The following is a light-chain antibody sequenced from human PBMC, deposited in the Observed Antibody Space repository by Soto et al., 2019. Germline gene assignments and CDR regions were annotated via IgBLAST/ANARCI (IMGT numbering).Light chain of an antibody. Sequence: QSVLTQPPSASGSPGQSVTISCTGTSSDVGAYNFVSWYQQHPGKAPKLIIYEVSKRPSGAPDRFSASKSGNTASLTVSGLQAEDEADYYCCSHGGSNNFYVFGTGTKATV. CDR1: SSDVGAYNF. V-gene: IGLV2-8*01. J-gene: IGLJ1*01. CDR3: CSHGGSNNFYV. CDR2: EVS.